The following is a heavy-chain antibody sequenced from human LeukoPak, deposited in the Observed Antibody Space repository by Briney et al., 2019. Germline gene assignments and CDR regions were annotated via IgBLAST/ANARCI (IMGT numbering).Heavy chain of an antibody. D-gene: IGHD3-10*01. CDR3: ARVLYGSGSYDY. J-gene: IGHJ4*02. Sequence: KPSETLSLTCTVSGGSITKYYWSWIRQPPGKGLEWIGYIFYTGSTKYNPSLQSRVTISVDTSKNQFSLKLSSVTAADTAVYYCARVLYGSGSYDYWGQGTLVTVSS. CDR1: GGSITKYY. CDR2: IFYTGST. V-gene: IGHV4-59*12.